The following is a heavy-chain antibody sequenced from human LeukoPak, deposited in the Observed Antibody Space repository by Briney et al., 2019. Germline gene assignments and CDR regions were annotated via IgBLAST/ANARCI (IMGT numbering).Heavy chain of an antibody. CDR2: INWNGGST. V-gene: IGHV3-20*04. CDR3: ASAPTGTYYFDY. D-gene: IGHD4-17*01. Sequence: GGSLRLSCAASGFTFDDYGMSWVRQAPGKGLEWVSGINWNGGSTGYADSVKGRFAISRDNANNSLYLQMNSLRAEDTAVYYCASAPTGTYYFDYWGQGTLVTASS. J-gene: IGHJ4*02. CDR1: GFTFDDYG.